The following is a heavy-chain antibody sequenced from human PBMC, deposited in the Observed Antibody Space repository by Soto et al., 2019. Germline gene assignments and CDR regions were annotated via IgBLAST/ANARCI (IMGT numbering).Heavy chain of an antibody. Sequence: SETLSLTCTVSGGSISSGAYYWSWIRQHPGKGLELIGYFYYSGSTYYNPSLKSRVTISVDTSKHQFSLKLSSVTAADTAVYYCARDSAIAARAFDIWGRGTMVTVSS. CDR1: GGSISSGAYY. V-gene: IGHV4-31*03. J-gene: IGHJ3*02. CDR3: ARDSAIAARAFDI. CDR2: FYYSGST. D-gene: IGHD6-6*01.